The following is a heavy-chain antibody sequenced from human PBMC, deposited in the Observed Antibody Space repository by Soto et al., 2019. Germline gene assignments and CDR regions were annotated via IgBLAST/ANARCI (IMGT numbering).Heavy chain of an antibody. CDR1: GGTFSSYT. CDR2: INPSGGST. D-gene: IGHD5-18*01. J-gene: IGHJ6*02. Sequence: ASVKVSCKASGGTFSSYTISWVRQAPGQGLEWMGIINPSGGSTSYAQKFQGRVTMTRDTSTSTVYMELSSLRSEDTAVYYCAREQVRPPFKDSYGMGYYYYGMDGWGQGNTVTVSS. CDR3: AREQVRPPFKDSYGMGYYYYGMDG. V-gene: IGHV1-46*01.